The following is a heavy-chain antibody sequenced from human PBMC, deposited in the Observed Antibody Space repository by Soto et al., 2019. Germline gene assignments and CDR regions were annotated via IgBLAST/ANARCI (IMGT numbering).Heavy chain of an antibody. CDR2: ISSNGGST. CDR3: ARAPGYYGSGSYVVAFDI. Sequence: GGSLRLSCAASGFTFSSYAMHWVRQAPGEGLEYVSAISSNGGSTYYANSVKGRFTISRDNSKNTLYLQMGSLRAEDMAVYYCARAPGYYGSGSYVVAFDIWGQGTMVT. V-gene: IGHV3-64*01. CDR1: GFTFSSYA. D-gene: IGHD3-10*01. J-gene: IGHJ3*02.